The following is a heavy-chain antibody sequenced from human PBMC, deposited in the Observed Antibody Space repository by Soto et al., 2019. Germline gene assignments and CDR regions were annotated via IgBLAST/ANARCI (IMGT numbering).Heavy chain of an antibody. CDR1: GGSISSGGYY. CDR2: IYYSGST. V-gene: IGHV4-31*03. Sequence: QVQLQESGPGLVKPSQTLSLTCTVSGGSISSGGYYWSWIRQHPGKGLEWIGYIYYSGSTYYNPSLKSRVTLSVDTSKNQFSLKLSSVTAADTAVYYCARGYYYDSSGYAANTNDYWGQGTLVTVSS. CDR3: ARGYYYDSSGYAANTNDY. D-gene: IGHD3-22*01. J-gene: IGHJ4*02.